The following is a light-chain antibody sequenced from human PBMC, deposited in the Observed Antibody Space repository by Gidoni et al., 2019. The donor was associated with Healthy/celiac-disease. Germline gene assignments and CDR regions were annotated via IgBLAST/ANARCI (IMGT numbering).Light chain of an antibody. V-gene: IGLV3-19*01. Sequence: SSELTQDPAVSVAVGQTVRITCQGDSLRSYYASWYQQKPGQAPVLVIYGKNNRPSGIPDRFSGSSSGNTASLTITGPQAEDEADYYCNSRDSSGNHLGVVFGGGTKLTVL. J-gene: IGLJ2*01. CDR2: GKN. CDR3: NSRDSSGNHLGVV. CDR1: SLRSYY.